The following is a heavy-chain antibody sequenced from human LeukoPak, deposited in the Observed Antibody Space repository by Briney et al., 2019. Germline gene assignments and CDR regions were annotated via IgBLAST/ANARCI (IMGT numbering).Heavy chain of an antibody. Sequence: GGSLRLSCAASGFTFSIFWMSWVRLAPGKGLEWVANIKQDGSAKYYVDSVKGRFTISRDNARNSLYLEMNNLRAEDTAIYYCATSYDSSGNNWGQGTLVTVSS. CDR1: GFTFSIFW. J-gene: IGHJ4*02. CDR3: ATSYDSSGNN. D-gene: IGHD3-22*01. V-gene: IGHV3-7*01. CDR2: IKQDGSAK.